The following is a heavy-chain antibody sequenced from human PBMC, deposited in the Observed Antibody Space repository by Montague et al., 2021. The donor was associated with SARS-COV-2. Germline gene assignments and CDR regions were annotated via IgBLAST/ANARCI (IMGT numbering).Heavy chain of an antibody. CDR3: ARHPTTVTTFH. CDR1: GDSITGITHY. J-gene: IGHJ4*02. Sequence: SETLSLICTVSGDSITGITHYWGWIRQPPGKGLEWIASIFYTGTIYYNPSLKSRVTMSLDTSKSQFSLNLTSVTAADTAVYFCARHPTTVTTFHWGQGSLVTVSS. V-gene: IGHV4-39*01. CDR2: IFYTGTI. D-gene: IGHD4-17*01.